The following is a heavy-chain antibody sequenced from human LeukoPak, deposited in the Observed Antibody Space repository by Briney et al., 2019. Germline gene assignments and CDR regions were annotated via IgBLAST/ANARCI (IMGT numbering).Heavy chain of an antibody. D-gene: IGHD2-21*02. Sequence: SVKLSCKASGYTFTSYCISRVRQASRRGLEWGGWISTYNGNANYAQKLQGKVTMTTATSTTTAYMELRSLRSDATAVYDCARPGCGGDCYYGYWGQGTLVTVSS. J-gene: IGHJ4*02. V-gene: IGHV1-18*01. CDR3: ARPGCGGDCYYGY. CDR2: ISTYNGNA. CDR1: GYTFTSYC.